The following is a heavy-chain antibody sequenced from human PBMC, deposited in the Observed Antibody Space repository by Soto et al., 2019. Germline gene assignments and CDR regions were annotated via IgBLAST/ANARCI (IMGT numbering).Heavy chain of an antibody. CDR2: IYYSGST. J-gene: IGHJ5*02. D-gene: IGHD6-13*01. V-gene: IGHV4-39*01. CDR1: GGSISSSSYY. Sequence: SETLSLTCTVSGGSISSSSYYWGWIRQPPGKGLEWIGSIYYSGSTYYNPSLKSRVTISVDTSKNQFSLKLSSVTAADTAVYYCARLGRNTLIAAAGVNWFDPWGQGTLVTVSS. CDR3: ARLGRNTLIAAAGVNWFDP.